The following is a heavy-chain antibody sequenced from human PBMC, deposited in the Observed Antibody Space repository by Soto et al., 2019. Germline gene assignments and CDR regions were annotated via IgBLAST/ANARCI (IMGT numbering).Heavy chain of an antibody. J-gene: IGHJ5*02. CDR2: INHSGST. CDR3: ARARVGRLTGYSSSWYLFGRGWFDP. D-gene: IGHD6-13*01. V-gene: IGHV4-34*01. CDR1: GGSFSGYY. Sequence: QVQLQQWGAGLLKPSETLSLTCAVYGGSFSGYYWSWIRQPPGKGLEWIGEINHSGSTNYNPSLKSRVTISVDTSKNQFSLKLSSVTAADTAVYYCARARVGRLTGYSSSWYLFGRGWFDPWGQGTLVTVSS.